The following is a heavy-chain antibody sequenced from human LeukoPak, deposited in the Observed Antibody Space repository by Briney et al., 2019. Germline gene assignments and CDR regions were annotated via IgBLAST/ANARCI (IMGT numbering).Heavy chain of an antibody. V-gene: IGHV3-7*03. CDR3: ARDGLTTGFDALDY. J-gene: IGHJ4*02. Sequence: VGSLRLSCAASAFTFTKYWMTWVRQAPGRGVEWVANINQDGSEKYYVESVRGRFTICRDNAKTSLYLQMTSLRAEDTAVYYCARDGLTTGFDALDYWGQGTLVTVSS. CDR2: INQDGSEK. D-gene: IGHD2/OR15-2a*01. CDR1: AFTFTKYW.